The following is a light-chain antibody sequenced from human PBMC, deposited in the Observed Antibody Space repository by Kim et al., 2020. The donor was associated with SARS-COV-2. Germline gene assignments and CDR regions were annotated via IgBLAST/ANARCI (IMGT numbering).Light chain of an antibody. CDR3: SSYTSSSTYV. Sequence: QSALNQPASVSGSPGQSITISCTGTSSDVGGYNYVSWYQQHPGKAPKLMIYDVSKRPAGVSNRFSGSKSGNTASLTISGLQAEDEADYYCSSYTSSSTYVFVTGTKVTVL. CDR2: DVS. J-gene: IGLJ1*01. CDR1: SSDVGGYNY. V-gene: IGLV2-14*01.